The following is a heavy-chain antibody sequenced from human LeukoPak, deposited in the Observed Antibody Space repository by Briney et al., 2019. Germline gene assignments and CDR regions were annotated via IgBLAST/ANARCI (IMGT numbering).Heavy chain of an antibody. CDR3: ATTGSGGHYNYFDH. Sequence: GESLKISCAASGFIVSNNYMTWVRQAPGKGPEWVSVIYGGGNTYYADSVKGRFTISRDNSKNTLYLQMNSLRADDTAVYYCATTGSGGHYNYFDHWGQGTLVTVSS. V-gene: IGHV3-66*01. J-gene: IGHJ4*02. D-gene: IGHD3-10*01. CDR2: IYGGGNT. CDR1: GFIVSNNY.